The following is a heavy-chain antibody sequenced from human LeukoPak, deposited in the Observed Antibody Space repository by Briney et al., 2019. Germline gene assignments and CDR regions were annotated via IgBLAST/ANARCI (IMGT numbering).Heavy chain of an antibody. CDR1: GFTFTTYS. Sequence: GGSLRLSCVASGFTFTTYSMNWVRLAPGKGLEWVSVIYSGSSSTYYTDSVKGRFTISRHNSKNTLYLQMNSLRAEDTAVYYCARVGSGWYDFDYWGQGTLVTVSS. J-gene: IGHJ4*02. CDR3: ARVGSGWYDFDY. V-gene: IGHV3-NL1*01. CDR2: IYSGSSST. D-gene: IGHD6-19*01.